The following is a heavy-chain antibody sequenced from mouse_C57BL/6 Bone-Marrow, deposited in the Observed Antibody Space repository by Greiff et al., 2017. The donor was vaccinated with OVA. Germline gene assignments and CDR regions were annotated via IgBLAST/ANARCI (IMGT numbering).Heavy chain of an antibody. CDR1: GYTFTSYW. J-gene: IGHJ3*01. CDR2: IDPSDSNT. Sequence: KQSCKASGYTFTSYWMQWVKQRPGQGLEWIGEIDPSDSNTNYNQKFKGKATLTVDTSSRTAYMQLSSLTSEDSAVYYCARGVFLFAYWGQGTLVTVSA. V-gene: IGHV1-50*01. CDR3: ARGVFLFAY.